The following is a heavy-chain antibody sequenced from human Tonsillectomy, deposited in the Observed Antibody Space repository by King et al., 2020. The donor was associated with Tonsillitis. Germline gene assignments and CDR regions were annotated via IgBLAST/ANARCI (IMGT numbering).Heavy chain of an antibody. J-gene: IGHJ6*03. V-gene: IGHV3-23*04. CDR1: GFTFSSYA. D-gene: IGHD5-18*01. Sequence: VQLVESGGGLVQPGGSLRLSCAASGFTFSSYAMSWVRQAPGKGLEWVSDISGSGGSTYYADSVKGRVTISRDNSKNTLYLHMSSLRAEDTAVYYCATEGMGYSYGQDYHYMDVWGKGTTVTVSS. CDR3: ATEGMGYSYGQDYHYMDV. CDR2: ISGSGGST.